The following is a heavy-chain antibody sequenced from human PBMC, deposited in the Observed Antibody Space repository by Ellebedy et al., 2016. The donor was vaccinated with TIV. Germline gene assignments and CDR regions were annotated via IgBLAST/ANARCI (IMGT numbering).Heavy chain of an antibody. D-gene: IGHD6-19*01. CDR1: GYTFTSYG. Sequence: ASVKVSCKASGYTFTSYGISWVRQAPGQGLEWMGWISAYNGNTNYAQKLQGRVTMTRNTSISTAYMELSSLRSEDTAVYYCAREPRIAVAGTHFDYWGQGTLVTVSS. CDR3: AREPRIAVAGTHFDY. V-gene: IGHV1-18*01. J-gene: IGHJ4*02. CDR2: ISAYNGNT.